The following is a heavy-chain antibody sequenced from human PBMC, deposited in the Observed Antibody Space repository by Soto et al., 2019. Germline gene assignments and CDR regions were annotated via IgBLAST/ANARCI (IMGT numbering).Heavy chain of an antibody. CDR1: GFTFDDYT. Sequence: GGSLRLSCAASGFTFDDYTMHWVRQAPGKGLEWVSLISWDGGSTYYADSVKGRFTISRDNSKNSLYLQMNSLRTEDTALYYCAKDKGEDCSSTSCYGRYYYYYGMDVWGQGTTVTVSS. V-gene: IGHV3-43*01. CDR2: ISWDGGST. J-gene: IGHJ6*02. CDR3: AKDKGEDCSSTSCYGRYYYYYGMDV. D-gene: IGHD2-2*01.